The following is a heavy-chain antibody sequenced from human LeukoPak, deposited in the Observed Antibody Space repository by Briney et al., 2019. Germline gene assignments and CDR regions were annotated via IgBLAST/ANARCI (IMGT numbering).Heavy chain of an antibody. D-gene: IGHD4-17*01. CDR2: IVGSGAST. CDR1: GFTFRTYA. CDR3: AKVRVVGDYNWFFDL. Sequence: GGSLRLSCAASGFTFRTYAMSWVRQAPGKGLEWVSAIVGSGASTYYADSVKGRFTISRDNSMNTPHLQMNSLRAEDTAIYHCAKVRVVGDYNWFFDLWGRGTLVTVSS. J-gene: IGHJ2*01. V-gene: IGHV3-23*01.